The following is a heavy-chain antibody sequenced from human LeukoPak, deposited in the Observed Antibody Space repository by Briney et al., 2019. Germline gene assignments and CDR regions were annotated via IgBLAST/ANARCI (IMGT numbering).Heavy chain of an antibody. J-gene: IGHJ4*02. D-gene: IGHD1-26*01. Sequence: GGSLRLSXAASGFTFSSYAMSWVRQAPGKGLEWVSAISGSGGSTYYADSVKGRFTISRDNSKNRLYLQMNSLRAEDTAVYYCAKPLSSWEALDYWGQGTLVTVSS. CDR2: ISGSGGST. V-gene: IGHV3-23*01. CDR1: GFTFSSYA. CDR3: AKPLSSWEALDY.